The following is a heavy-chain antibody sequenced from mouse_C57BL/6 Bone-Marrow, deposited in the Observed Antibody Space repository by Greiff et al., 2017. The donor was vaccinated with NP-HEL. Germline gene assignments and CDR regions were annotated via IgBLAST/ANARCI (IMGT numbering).Heavy chain of an antibody. CDR3: ATYGNYGVY. D-gene: IGHD2-1*01. Sequence: QVQLKESGAELVRPGASVKLSCKASGYTFTDYYINWVKQRPGQGLEWIARIYPGSGNTYYNEKFKGKATLTAEKSSSTAYMQLSSLTSEDSAVYFCATYGNYGVYWGQGTLVTVSA. CDR1: GYTFTDYY. V-gene: IGHV1-76*01. J-gene: IGHJ3*01. CDR2: IYPGSGNT.